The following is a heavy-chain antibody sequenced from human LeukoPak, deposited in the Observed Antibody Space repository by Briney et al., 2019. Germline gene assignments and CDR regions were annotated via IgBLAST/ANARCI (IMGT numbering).Heavy chain of an antibody. CDR2: MNPNSGNT. Sequence: ASVKVSCKASGYTFTSYDINWVRQATGQGLEWMGWMNPNSGNTGHAQKFQGRVTMTRNTSISTAYMELSSLRSEDTAVYYCARTRVVVAATFDYWGQGTLVTVSS. D-gene: IGHD2-15*01. CDR3: ARTRVVVAATFDY. CDR1: GYTFTSYD. J-gene: IGHJ4*02. V-gene: IGHV1-8*01.